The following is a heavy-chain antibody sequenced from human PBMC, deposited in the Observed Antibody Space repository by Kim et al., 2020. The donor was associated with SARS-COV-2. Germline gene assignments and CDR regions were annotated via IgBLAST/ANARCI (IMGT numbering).Heavy chain of an antibody. Sequence: YDSGNAAYNPSLKSRVSISVDTSKKHFSLRMTSVTAADTAIYFCVRGVEHWGQGTLVTVSS. D-gene: IGHD2-21*01. J-gene: IGHJ4*02. CDR3: VRGVEH. CDR2: YDSGNA. V-gene: IGHV4-30-2*04.